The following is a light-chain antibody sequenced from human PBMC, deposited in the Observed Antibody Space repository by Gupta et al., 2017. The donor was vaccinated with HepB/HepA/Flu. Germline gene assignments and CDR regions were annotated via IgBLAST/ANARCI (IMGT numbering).Light chain of an antibody. V-gene: IGKV1D-16*01. J-gene: IGKJ2*01. CDR2: ATY. Sequence: DFHITPSPSSLSASVGDRVTITCRESQGISSWLAWFQQKAETAPTSLIYATYSLQSGVASRCSGSGSGKDRKLTSRREEAEDGANYYCQTYQSHLHTFGEGTKVEIK. CDR1: QGISSW. CDR3: QTYQSHLHT.